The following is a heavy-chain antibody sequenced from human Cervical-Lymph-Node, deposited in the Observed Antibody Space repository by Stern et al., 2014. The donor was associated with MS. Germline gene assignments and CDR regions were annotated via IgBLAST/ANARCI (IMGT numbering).Heavy chain of an antibody. CDR3: ARGGGVEADY. CDR1: GFPFSHYT. Sequence: EMQLVESGGGLVKPGGSLRISCADSGFPFSHYTMIWVRQAPGQGLEWVSSISRNTNFICYADSVEGRFTISRDNANNSLYLQMNSLRTEDTAVYYCARGGGVEADYWGQGTLVTVSS. CDR2: ISRNTNFI. V-gene: IGHV3-21*06. D-gene: IGHD3-10*01. J-gene: IGHJ4*02.